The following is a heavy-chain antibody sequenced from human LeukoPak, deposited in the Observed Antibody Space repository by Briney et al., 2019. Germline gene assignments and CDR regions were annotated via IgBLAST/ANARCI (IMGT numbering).Heavy chain of an antibody. V-gene: IGHV4-39*07. CDR1: GGSISSGFYS. Sequence: SSETLSLTCTVSGGSISSGFYSWGWIRQPPGKGLEWIGSISDSGSTYYNPSLKSRVIMSVDTSKNHFSLKLRSVTAADTAVYYCARDGGSSWSKDGFDIWGQGTMVTGSS. CDR3: ARDGGSSWSKDGFDI. J-gene: IGHJ3*02. D-gene: IGHD6-13*01. CDR2: ISDSGST.